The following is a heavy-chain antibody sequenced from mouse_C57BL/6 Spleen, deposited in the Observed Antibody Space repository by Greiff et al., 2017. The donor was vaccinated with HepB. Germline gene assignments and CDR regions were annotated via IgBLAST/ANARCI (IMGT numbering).Heavy chain of an antibody. J-gene: IGHJ3*01. D-gene: IGHD3-2*02. Sequence: QVQLKESGPGILQPSQTLSLTCSFSGFSLSTFGMGVGWIRQPSGKGLEWLAHIWWDDDKYYNPALKSRLTISKDTSKNQVFLKIANVDTADTATYYCAHRGGDSSGYEFAYWGQGTLVTVSA. CDR2: IWWDDDK. CDR3: AHRGGDSSGYEFAY. V-gene: IGHV8-8*01. CDR1: GFSLSTFGMG.